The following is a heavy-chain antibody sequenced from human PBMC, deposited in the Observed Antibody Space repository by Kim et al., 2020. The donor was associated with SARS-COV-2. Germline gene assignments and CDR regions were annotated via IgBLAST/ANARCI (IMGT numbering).Heavy chain of an antibody. V-gene: IGHV3-33*05. J-gene: IGHJ2*01. CDR2: ISYAGNDR. CDR3: ARDSYGFDL. D-gene: IGHD3-16*01. CDR1: GFTFSNFG. Sequence: GGSLRLSCAASGFTFSNFGMHWVRQAPGKGLEWVTFISYAGNDRYYADSVKGRFTISRDNSENILYLQMNSLGADDTALYYCARDSYGFDLWGRGTLVTVSS.